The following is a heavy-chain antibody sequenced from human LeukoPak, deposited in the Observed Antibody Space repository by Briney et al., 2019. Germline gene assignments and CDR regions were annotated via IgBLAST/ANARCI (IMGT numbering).Heavy chain of an antibody. D-gene: IGHD3-10*01. CDR2: ISGSGGST. Sequence: GGSLRLSCTTSGFNFRNYAMSWVRQAPGMGLEWVSAISGSGGSTYYADSVKGRFTISRDNSKNTLYLQMNSLRAEDTAVYYCAKEFGELNYWGQGTLVTVSS. V-gene: IGHV3-23*01. J-gene: IGHJ4*02. CDR3: AKEFGELNY. CDR1: GFNFRNYA.